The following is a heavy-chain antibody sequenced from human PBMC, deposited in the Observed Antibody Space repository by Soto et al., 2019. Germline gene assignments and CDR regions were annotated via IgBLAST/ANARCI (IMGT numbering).Heavy chain of an antibody. CDR2: IIPIFGTA. J-gene: IGHJ6*02. D-gene: IGHD3-10*01. CDR3: ARPHGAMVRGGGWYYGMDV. V-gene: IGHV1-69*06. Sequence: SVKVSCKASAGTFSSYAISWVRQAPGQGLEWMGGIIPIFGTANYAQKFQGRVTITADKSTSTAYMELSSLRSEDTAVYYCARPHGAMVRGGGWYYGMDVWGQGTTVTGSS. CDR1: AGTFSSYA.